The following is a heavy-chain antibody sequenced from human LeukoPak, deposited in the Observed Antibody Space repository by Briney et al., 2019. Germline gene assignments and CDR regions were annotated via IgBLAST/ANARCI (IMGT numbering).Heavy chain of an antibody. D-gene: IGHD6-13*01. CDR3: ARDVGSSWYFDY. CDR2: IIPIFGTG. J-gene: IGHJ4*02. V-gene: IGHV1-69*06. Sequence: ASVKVSCKASGGTFSNYAISWVRQAPGQGLEWMGGIIPIFGTGNYAQKFRGRVTITADKSTSTAYMELSSLRSEDTAVYYCARDVGSSWYFDYWGQGTLVTVSS. CDR1: GGTFSNYA.